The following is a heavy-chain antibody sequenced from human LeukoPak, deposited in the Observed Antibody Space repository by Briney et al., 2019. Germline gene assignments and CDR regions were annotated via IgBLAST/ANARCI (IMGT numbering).Heavy chain of an antibody. CDR3: ARHSSSSRGWFDP. J-gene: IGHJ5*02. CDR2: IYSSGST. D-gene: IGHD6-6*01. V-gene: IGHV4-59*08. Sequence: SETLSLTCTVSGGSISAYYWGWIRQPPGKGLEWIGYIYSSGSTNYNPSLKSRVTISVDTSKNQFSLNLSSVTAADTAMYYCARHSSSSRGWFDPWGQGILVTVSS. CDR1: GGSISAYY.